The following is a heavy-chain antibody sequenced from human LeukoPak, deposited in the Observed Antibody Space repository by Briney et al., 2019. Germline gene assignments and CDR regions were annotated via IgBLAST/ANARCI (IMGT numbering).Heavy chain of an antibody. Sequence: PGGSLRLSCAASGFTFSSYEMNWVRQAPGKGLEWVSCISSSSSYIYYADSVKGRFTISRDNAKNSLYLQMNSLRVEDTAVYYCARAHNWKYGTFDYWGQGTLVTVSS. V-gene: IGHV3-21*01. CDR3: ARAHNWKYGTFDY. D-gene: IGHD1-7*01. CDR1: GFTFSSYE. J-gene: IGHJ4*02. CDR2: ISSSSSYI.